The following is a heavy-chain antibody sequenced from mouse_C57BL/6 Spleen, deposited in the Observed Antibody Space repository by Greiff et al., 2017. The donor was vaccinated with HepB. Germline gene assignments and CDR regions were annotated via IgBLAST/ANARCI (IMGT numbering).Heavy chain of an antibody. CDR2: IDPENGDT. V-gene: IGHV14-4*01. D-gene: IGHD2-1*01. CDR3: TKVYGNYWFAY. J-gene: IGHJ3*01. CDR1: GFNIKDDY. Sequence: EVQLQQSGAELVRPGASVKLSCTASGFNIKDDYMHWVKQRPEQGLEWIGWIDPENGDTEYASKFQGKATITADTSSNTAYLQLSSLTSEDTAVYYCTKVYGNYWFAYWGQGTLVTVSA.